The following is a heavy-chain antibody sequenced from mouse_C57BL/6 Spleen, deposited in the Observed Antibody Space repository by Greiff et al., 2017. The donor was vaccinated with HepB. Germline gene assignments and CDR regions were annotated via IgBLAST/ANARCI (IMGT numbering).Heavy chain of an antibody. V-gene: IGHV1-82*01. D-gene: IGHD1-1*01. Sequence: VQLQQSGPELVKPGASVKISCKASGYAFSSSWMNWVKQRPGKGLEWIGRIYPGDGDTNYNGKFKGKATLTADKSSSTAYMQLSSLTSEDSAVYFCARSITTVVEDAMDYWGQGTSVTVSS. CDR1: GYAFSSSW. CDR2: IYPGDGDT. CDR3: ARSITTVVEDAMDY. J-gene: IGHJ4*01.